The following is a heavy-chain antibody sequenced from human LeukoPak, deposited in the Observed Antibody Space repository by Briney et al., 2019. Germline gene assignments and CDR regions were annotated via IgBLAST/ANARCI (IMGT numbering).Heavy chain of an antibody. Sequence: GGSLRLSRAASGFTFSSYSMNWVRQAPGKGLEWVSSISRSSSHIYYVDSVKGRFTISRDNAKNSLYLQMNSLRAEDTAVYYCASDILTGPYYYYGMDVWGQGTTVTVSS. CDR1: GFTFSSYS. V-gene: IGHV3-21*01. CDR2: ISRSSSHI. D-gene: IGHD3-9*01. CDR3: ASDILTGPYYYYGMDV. J-gene: IGHJ6*02.